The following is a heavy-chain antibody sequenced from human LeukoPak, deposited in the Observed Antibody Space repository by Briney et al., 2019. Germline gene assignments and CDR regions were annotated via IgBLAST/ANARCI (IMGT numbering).Heavy chain of an antibody. CDR2: MNPNSGNT. CDR3: ARASFSSSSFVY. V-gene: IGHV1-8*03. J-gene: IGHJ4*02. CDR1: GYTFTSYD. D-gene: IGHD6-6*01. Sequence: ASVKVSCKSSGYTFTSYDINWVRQATGQGLAWMGWMNPNSGNTGYAQKFQGRVTITRNTSISTAYMELSSLRSEDTAVYYCARASFSSSSFVYWGQGTLVTVSS.